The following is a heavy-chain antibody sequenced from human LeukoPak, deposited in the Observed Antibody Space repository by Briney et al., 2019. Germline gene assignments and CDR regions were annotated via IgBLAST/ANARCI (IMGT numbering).Heavy chain of an antibody. J-gene: IGHJ6*02. CDR1: GYSFTTYA. CDR2: FDPEDGET. D-gene: IGHD1-26*01. CDR3: AAPSGSFLGYYYGMDV. V-gene: IGHV1-24*01. Sequence: ASVKVSCKASGYSFTTYAMNWVRQAPGKGLEWMGGFDPEDGETLYAQRFQGRVTMTKDTSTDTVYMELSSLKSEDTAVYYCAAPSGSFLGYYYGMDVWGQGTTVTVSS.